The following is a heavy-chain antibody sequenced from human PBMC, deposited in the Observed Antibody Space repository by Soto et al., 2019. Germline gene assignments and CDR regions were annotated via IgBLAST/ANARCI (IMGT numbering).Heavy chain of an antibody. CDR3: ARGITIFGVVKKYYFDY. CDR2: INHSGST. V-gene: IGHV4-34*01. CDR1: GGSFSGYY. D-gene: IGHD3-3*01. Sequence: PSETLSLTCAVYGGSFSGYYWSRIRQPPGKGLEWIGEINHSGSTNYNPSLKSRVTISVDTSKNQFSLKLSSVTAADTAVYYCARGITIFGVVKKYYFDYWGQGTLVTVSS. J-gene: IGHJ4*02.